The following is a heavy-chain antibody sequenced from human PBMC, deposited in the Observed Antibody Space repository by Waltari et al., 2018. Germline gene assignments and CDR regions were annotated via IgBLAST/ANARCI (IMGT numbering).Heavy chain of an antibody. V-gene: IGHV4-38-2*01. CDR3: ARARFYDSSGYLAGAFDI. J-gene: IGHJ3*02. D-gene: IGHD3-22*01. CDR1: GYSISSGYY. Sequence: QVQLQESGPGLVKPSETLSLTCAVSGYSISSGYYWGWIRQPPGKGLEWIGSIYHSGRTYDHPSLKRRVTISVDTSKIQFSRKLSSVTAADTAVYYCARARFYDSSGYLAGAFDIWGQGTMVTVSS. CDR2: IYHSGRT.